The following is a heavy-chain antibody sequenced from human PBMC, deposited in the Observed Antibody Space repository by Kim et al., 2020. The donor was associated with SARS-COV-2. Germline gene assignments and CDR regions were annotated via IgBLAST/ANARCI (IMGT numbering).Heavy chain of an antibody. J-gene: IGHJ4*02. CDR3: ARIHSGYVDY. CDR2: DK. D-gene: IGHD1-26*01. V-gene: IGHV2-70*01. Sequence: DKYYSTSLKTRLTISKDTAKNQVVLTMTNMDPVDTATYYCARIHSGYVDYWGQGTLVTVSS.